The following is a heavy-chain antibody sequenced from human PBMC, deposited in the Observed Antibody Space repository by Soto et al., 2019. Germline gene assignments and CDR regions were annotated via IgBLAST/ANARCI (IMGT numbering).Heavy chain of an antibody. J-gene: IGHJ3*02. V-gene: IGHV4-39*01. CDR3: ARPYYDYIWGSYGYTAGFDAFDI. Sequence: QLQLQEAGPGLVKPSETLSLTCTVSGGSISSSSYYWGWIRQPPGKGLAWIGSIYYSGSTYYNPSHKSRLTISADTIKNQFSLQLRSVTAAYTAVYYCARPYYDYIWGSYGYTAGFDAFDIWGQGTMVTVSS. CDR2: IYYSGST. CDR1: GGSISSSSYY. D-gene: IGHD3-16*01.